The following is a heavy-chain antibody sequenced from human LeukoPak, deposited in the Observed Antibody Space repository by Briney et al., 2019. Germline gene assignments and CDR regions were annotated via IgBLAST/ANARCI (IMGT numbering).Heavy chain of an antibody. Sequence: PGGSLRLSCAASGFTCSSYAMSWLRQAPGKGLEWVSAISGSGGSTYYADSVKGRFTISRDNSKNTLYLQMNSLRAEDTAVYYCAKDAPVNIVVVPAANSWGQGTLVTVSS. CDR3: AKDAPVNIVVVPAANS. CDR2: ISGSGGST. D-gene: IGHD2-2*01. V-gene: IGHV3-23*01. CDR1: GFTCSSYA. J-gene: IGHJ4*02.